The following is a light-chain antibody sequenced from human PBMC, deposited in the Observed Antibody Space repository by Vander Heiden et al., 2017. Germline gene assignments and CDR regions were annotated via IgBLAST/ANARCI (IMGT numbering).Light chain of an antibody. CDR1: NLGDKY. V-gene: IGLV3-1*01. Sequence: SYELTQPRAWSVSPGQTASITCSGDNLGDKYASWYQQRPGQSPGRGSHQDNKRPSGIPERFLGSNSANKDHLTIIGTQAMEEAYYSCPEWASSTRGFGGGTKLTVL. CDR3: PEWASSTRG. CDR2: QDN. J-gene: IGLJ2*01.